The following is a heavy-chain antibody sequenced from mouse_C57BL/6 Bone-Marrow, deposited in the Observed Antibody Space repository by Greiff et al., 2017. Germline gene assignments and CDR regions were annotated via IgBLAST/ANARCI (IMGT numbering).Heavy chain of an antibody. V-gene: IGHV1-18*01. CDR2: INPNNGGT. J-gene: IGHJ1*03. CDR1: GYTFTDYN. CDR3: ARGGDDYDGGYFDV. D-gene: IGHD2-4*01. Sequence: VQLQQSGPELVKPGASVKIPCKASGYTFTDYNMDWVKQSHGKSLEWIGDINPNNGGTIYNQTFKGKATLTVDKSSSTAYMELRSLTSEDTAVYYCARGGDDYDGGYFDVWGTGTTVTVSS.